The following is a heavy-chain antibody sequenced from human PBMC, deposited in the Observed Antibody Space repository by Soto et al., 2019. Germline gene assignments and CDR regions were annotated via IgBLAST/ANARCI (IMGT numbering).Heavy chain of an antibody. V-gene: IGHV4-30-4*01. D-gene: IGHD5-12*01. CDR3: ARDLGGVATLDY. CDR2: IYGSANT. J-gene: IGHJ4*02. CDR1: GASISGGGHY. Sequence: QVQLQESGPGLVKPSQTLSLTCNVSGASISGGGHYWTWIRQPPGKGLEWFGYIYGSANTYYRPSPKSRVTISVDTSKNQFFLKLSSVTAADTAVYYCARDLGGVATLDYCGQGTLVTVSS.